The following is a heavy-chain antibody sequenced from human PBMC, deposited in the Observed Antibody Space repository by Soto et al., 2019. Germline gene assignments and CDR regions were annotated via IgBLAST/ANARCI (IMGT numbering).Heavy chain of an antibody. Sequence: PSETLSLTCTVSGGSISGYYWSWIRQPPGKGLEWIGYIYYSGGTNYNPSPSSRVTISVDTSKNQFSLRLSSVTAADTAVYYCARGTVTINYFDHWGQGILVTVSS. V-gene: IGHV4-59*01. D-gene: IGHD4-17*01. CDR2: IYYSGGT. CDR3: ARGTVTINYFDH. J-gene: IGHJ4*02. CDR1: GGSISGYY.